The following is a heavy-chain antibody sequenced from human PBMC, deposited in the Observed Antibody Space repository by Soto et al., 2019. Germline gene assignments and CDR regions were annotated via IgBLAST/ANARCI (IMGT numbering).Heavy chain of an antibody. CDR3: ARETGGATATLDYFYFYMDV. CDR1: GDSFNDYY. Sequence: QVQLVQSGAEVRKPGASVTVSCRSSGDSFNDYYIHWVRQAPGQGFEWMGWINPNGGVTKDAQKFQGGVSMTRDTSIRTVYMQLSGLRSDDTAVYYCARETGGATATLDYFYFYMDVWGTGTTVTVSS. CDR2: INPNGGVT. D-gene: IGHD7-27*01. J-gene: IGHJ6*03. V-gene: IGHV1-2*02.